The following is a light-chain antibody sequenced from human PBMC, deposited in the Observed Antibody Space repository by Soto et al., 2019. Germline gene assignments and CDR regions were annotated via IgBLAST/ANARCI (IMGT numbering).Light chain of an antibody. J-gene: IGKJ5*01. CDR2: GTS. CDR1: QSINSRY. Sequence: EIVLTQSPGTLSLSPGERATLSCRTSQSINSRYLGWYQQKPGQAPRLLIYGTSSRATAIPDRFSGSGSGTDFTLTISRLEPEDFAVYYCQHYGSSLPITFDQGTRLDIK. CDR3: QHYGSSLPIT. V-gene: IGKV3-20*01.